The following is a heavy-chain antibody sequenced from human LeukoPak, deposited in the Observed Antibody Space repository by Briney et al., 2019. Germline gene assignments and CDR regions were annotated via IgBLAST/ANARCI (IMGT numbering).Heavy chain of an antibody. CDR3: ARESSGSYWG. CDR2: LNLDGSTT. Sequence: GRSLRLSCVASGFIFSKHWMHWVRQAPGKGLVWVSRLNLDGSTTSYADSVKGRFTISRDNAKNTLYLQMNSLRVDDTGVYYCARESSGSYWGWGQGTLVTVFS. CDR1: GFIFSKHW. V-gene: IGHV3-74*01. D-gene: IGHD3-10*01. J-gene: IGHJ4*02.